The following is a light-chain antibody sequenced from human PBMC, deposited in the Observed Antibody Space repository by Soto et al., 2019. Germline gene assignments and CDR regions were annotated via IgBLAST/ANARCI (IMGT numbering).Light chain of an antibody. Sequence: QSVLTQPPSASGTPGQRVTISCSGSSSNIGSNTVNWSQHLPGTAPKLLIYNNNQRPSGVPHRFSGSKSGTSASLAISGLESEDEADFYCAAWDDSLNGWVFGGGTKLTVL. CDR3: AAWDDSLNGWV. V-gene: IGLV1-44*01. J-gene: IGLJ3*02. CDR2: NNN. CDR1: SSNIGSNT.